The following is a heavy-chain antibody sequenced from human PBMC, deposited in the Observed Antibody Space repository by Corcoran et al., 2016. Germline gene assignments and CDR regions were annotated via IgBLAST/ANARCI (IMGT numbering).Heavy chain of an antibody. Sequence: QVQLQESGPGLVKPSETLSLTCTVSGYSISSGYYWGWIRQPPGKGLEWIGSIYHSGSTYFNPSLQSRVTISVDTSKNQFSLKLRSVTAADTAVYYCARGSSGYGHVSDYWGQGSLVTVSS. D-gene: IGHD6-13*01. CDR3: ARGSSGYGHVSDY. J-gene: IGHJ4*02. V-gene: IGHV4-38-2*02. CDR1: GYSISSGYY. CDR2: IYHSGST.